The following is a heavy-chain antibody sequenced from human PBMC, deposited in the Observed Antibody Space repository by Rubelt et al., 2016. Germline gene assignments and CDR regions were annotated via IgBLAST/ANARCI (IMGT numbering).Heavy chain of an antibody. CDR2: ISYDGSNK. Sequence: QVQLVESGGGVVQPGRSLRLSCAASGFTFSSYAMHWVRQAPGKGLEWVAVISYDGSNKYYADSVKGRFTISRDNSTNTLYLQMNSLRAEETAVYYCAKVPIRTVTSTFDYWGQGTLVTVSS. V-gene: IGHV3-30*04. J-gene: IGHJ4*02. CDR3: AKVPIRTVTSTFDY. CDR1: GFTFSSYA. D-gene: IGHD4-17*01.